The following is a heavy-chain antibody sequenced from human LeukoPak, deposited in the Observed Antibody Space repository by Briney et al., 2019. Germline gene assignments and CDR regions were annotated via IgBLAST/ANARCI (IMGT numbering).Heavy chain of an antibody. CDR3: ARDTAAPA. D-gene: IGHD4-17*01. V-gene: IGHV4-34*01. Sequence: SETLSLTCAVYGGSFSGYYWSWIRQPPGKGLEWIGEINHSGSTNYNPSLKSRVTISVDTSKNQFSLKLSSVTAADTAVHYCARDTAAPAWGQGTLVTVSS. J-gene: IGHJ5*02. CDR1: GGSFSGYY. CDR2: INHSGST.